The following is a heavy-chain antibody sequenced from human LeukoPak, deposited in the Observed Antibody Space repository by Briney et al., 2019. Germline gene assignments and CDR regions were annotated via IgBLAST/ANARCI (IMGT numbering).Heavy chain of an antibody. CDR3: ARATHYYESSGYDY. V-gene: IGHV3-21*04. Sequence: GGSLRLSCAASGFTLSSYAMSWVRQAPGKGLEWVSCISSSSSYIYYADSLKGRFTISRDNAKNSLYLQMNSLRAEDTALYYCARATHYYESSGYDYWGQGTLVTVSS. D-gene: IGHD3-22*01. CDR2: ISSSSSYI. CDR1: GFTLSSYA. J-gene: IGHJ4*02.